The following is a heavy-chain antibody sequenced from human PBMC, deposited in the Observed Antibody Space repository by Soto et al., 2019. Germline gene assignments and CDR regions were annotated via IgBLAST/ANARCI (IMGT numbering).Heavy chain of an antibody. Sequence: QVQLVESGGGVVQPGRSLRLSCAASGFTFSSYGMHWVRQAPGKGLEWVAVIWYDGSNKYYADSVKGRFTISRDNSKNTMYLQMNSLRAEDTAVYYCARFEDYGDPSDYWGQGTLVTVSS. V-gene: IGHV3-33*01. CDR3: ARFEDYGDPSDY. D-gene: IGHD4-17*01. J-gene: IGHJ4*02. CDR2: IWYDGSNK. CDR1: GFTFSSYG.